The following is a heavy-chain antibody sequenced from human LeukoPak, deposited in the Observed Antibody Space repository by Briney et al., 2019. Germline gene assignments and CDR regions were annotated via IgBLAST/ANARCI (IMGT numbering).Heavy chain of an antibody. CDR2: IYYSGST. CDR1: GGSISSGDYY. D-gene: IGHD3-22*01. Sequence: SETLSLTCTVSGGSISSGDYYWSWIRQPPGKGLEWIGYIYYSGSTYYNPSLKSRVTISVDTSKNKFSLKLSSVTAADTAVYYCARDSTYYYDSSGYYAPAGIWGQGTMVTVSS. J-gene: IGHJ3*02. V-gene: IGHV4-30-4*08. CDR3: ARDSTYYYDSSGYYAPAGI.